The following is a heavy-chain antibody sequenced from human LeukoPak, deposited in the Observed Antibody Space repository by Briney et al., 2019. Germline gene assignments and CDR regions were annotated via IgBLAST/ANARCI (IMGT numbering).Heavy chain of an antibody. V-gene: IGHV4-59*01. D-gene: IGHD2-2*01. Sequence: SETLSLTCTVSGGSISSYYWRWIRQPPGKGLEWIGDIYYSGSTNYNPSLKSRVTISVDTSKNQFSLKLSSVTAADTAVYYCARSRYIVVVPAAMLGPSRNWFDPWGQGTLVTVSS. J-gene: IGHJ5*02. CDR3: ARSRYIVVVPAAMLGPSRNWFDP. CDR2: IYYSGST. CDR1: GGSISSYY.